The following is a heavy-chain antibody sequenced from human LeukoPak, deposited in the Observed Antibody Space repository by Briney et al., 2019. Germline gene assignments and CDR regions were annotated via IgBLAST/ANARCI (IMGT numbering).Heavy chain of an antibody. CDR1: GGSISSGSYY. Sequence: PSETLSLTCTVSGGSISSGSYYWSWIRQPAGKRLEWIGRIYTSGSTNYNPSLKSRVTISVDTSENQFSLKLSSVTAADTAVYYCARDRAGGWFDPWGQGTLVTVSS. V-gene: IGHV4-61*02. CDR2: IYTSGST. J-gene: IGHJ5*02. CDR3: ARDRAGGWFDP. D-gene: IGHD3-10*01.